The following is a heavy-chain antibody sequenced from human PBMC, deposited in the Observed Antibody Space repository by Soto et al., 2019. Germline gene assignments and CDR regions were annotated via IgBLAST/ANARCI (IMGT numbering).Heavy chain of an antibody. Sequence: PGGSLRLSCSVSGFSFRNYGMHWVRQAPGKGLEWVAVISSDGSNTYYADSVKGRFTISKDNSKNTLYLQMNSLRVEDTALYYCANAFSIMVPYGMDVWGQGTMVTVSS. CDR3: ANAFSIMVPYGMDV. CDR2: ISSDGSNT. J-gene: IGHJ6*02. CDR1: GFSFRNYG. D-gene: IGHD3-10*01. V-gene: IGHV3-30*18.